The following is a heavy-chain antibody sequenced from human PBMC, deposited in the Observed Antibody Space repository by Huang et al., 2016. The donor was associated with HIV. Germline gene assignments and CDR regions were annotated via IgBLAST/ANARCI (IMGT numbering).Heavy chain of an antibody. CDR2: IHWNNDK. CDR3: ARRAARGWQQEYFHL. V-gene: IGHV2-5*01. CDR1: GFSLSTSGVG. Sequence: QITLKESGPTLVKPTQTLTLTCTFSGFSLSTSGVGVGWIRQPPGKALEWLALIHWNNDKHYNSSLKSRLTITKDTSKNQVVLTMANVDPLDTATYYCARRAARGWQQEYFHLWGQGTLVTVSS. D-gene: IGHD6-19*01. J-gene: IGHJ1*01.